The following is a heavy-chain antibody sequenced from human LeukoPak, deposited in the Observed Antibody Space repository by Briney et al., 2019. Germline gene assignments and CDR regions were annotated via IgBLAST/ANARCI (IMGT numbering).Heavy chain of an antibody. CDR2: LNGGGGST. V-gene: IGHV3-23*01. Sequence: PGGSLRLSCAASGFTFSSYAMTWVRQAPGKGLEWVSVLNGGGGSTFYADSVKGRFTISRDNSKNTLYLQMNSLRAEDTAVYYCAKEGGKSSSSCYYFDHWGQGSLVTVSS. J-gene: IGHJ4*02. CDR1: GFTFSSYA. D-gene: IGHD2-2*01. CDR3: AKEGGKSSSSCYYFDH.